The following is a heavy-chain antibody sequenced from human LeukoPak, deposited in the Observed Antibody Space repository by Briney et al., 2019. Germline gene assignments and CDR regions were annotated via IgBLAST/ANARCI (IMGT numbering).Heavy chain of an antibody. CDR3: AKGSADSDAFDI. CDR1: GFTFSSYA. CDR2: ISGSGGST. Sequence: GGSLRLSCAASGFTFSSYAMSWVRQAPGKGLEGVSAISGSGGSTYYADAVKGRSTISRDNSKNTLYLQMNSLRAEDTAVYYCAKGSADSDAFDIWGQGTMVTVSS. D-gene: IGHD2-2*01. J-gene: IGHJ3*02. V-gene: IGHV3-23*01.